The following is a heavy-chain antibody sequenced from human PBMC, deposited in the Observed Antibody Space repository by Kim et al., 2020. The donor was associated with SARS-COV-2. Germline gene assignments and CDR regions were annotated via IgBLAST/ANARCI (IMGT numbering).Heavy chain of an antibody. CDR2: L. CDR3: ARGSDWYFDL. Sequence: LHYADSVRGRFTISRDNAKNSLYLQMRSLRAEDTAVYYCARGSDWYFDLWGRGTLVTVSS. J-gene: IGHJ2*01. V-gene: IGHV3-48*04.